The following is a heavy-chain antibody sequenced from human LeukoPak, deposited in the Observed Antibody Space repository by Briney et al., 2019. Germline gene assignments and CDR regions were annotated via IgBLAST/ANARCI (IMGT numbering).Heavy chain of an antibody. CDR2: INPNSGGT. J-gene: IGHJ3*02. CDR3: ARARGDLLRYFDWLPPHAFDI. Sequence: ASVKVSCKATGYSFTGYYMHWVRQAPGQGLEWMGWINPNSGGTNYAQKFQGRVTMTTDTSTSTAYMELRSLRSDDTAVYYCARARGDLLRYFDWLPPHAFDIWGQGTMVTVSS. V-gene: IGHV1-2*02. D-gene: IGHD3-9*01. CDR1: GYSFTGYY.